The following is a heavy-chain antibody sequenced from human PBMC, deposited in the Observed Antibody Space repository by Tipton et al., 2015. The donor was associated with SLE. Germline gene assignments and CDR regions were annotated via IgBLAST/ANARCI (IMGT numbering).Heavy chain of an antibody. CDR1: GGSISSSSYY. Sequence: TLSLTCTVSGGSISSSSYYWGWIRQPPGKGLEWIGSIYYSGSTYYNPSLKSRVTISVDTSKNQFSLKLSSVTAADTAVYYCARHGGWSSYYYYYYGMDVWGQGTTVTVSS. CDR3: ARHGGWSSYYYYYYGMDV. J-gene: IGHJ6*02. V-gene: IGHV4-39*01. D-gene: IGHD2-15*01. CDR2: IYYSGST.